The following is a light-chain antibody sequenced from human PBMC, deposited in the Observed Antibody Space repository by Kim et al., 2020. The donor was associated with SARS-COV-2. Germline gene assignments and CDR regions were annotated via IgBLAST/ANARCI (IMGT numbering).Light chain of an antibody. J-gene: IGKJ4*01. V-gene: IGKV3-11*01. Sequence: PGERATLSCRASQTVGTYLAWYQQINGQAPRLLIFDASYRATGIPARFGGSGSGTDFTLTISSLEPEDFAVYYCQQRYSWPLTFGGGTKVDIK. CDR2: DAS. CDR1: QTVGTY. CDR3: QQRYSWPLT.